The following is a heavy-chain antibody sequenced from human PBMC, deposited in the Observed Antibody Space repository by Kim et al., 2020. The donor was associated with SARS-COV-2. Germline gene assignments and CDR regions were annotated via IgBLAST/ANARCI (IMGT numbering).Heavy chain of an antibody. V-gene: IGHV1-18*01. Sequence: ASVKVSCKASGYTFTSYGISWVRQAPGQGLEWMGWISAYNGNTNYAQKLQGRVTMTTDTSTSTAYMELRSLRSDDTAVYYCARDLRRWFGEYGMDVWGQGTTVTVSS. D-gene: IGHD3-10*01. J-gene: IGHJ6*02. CDR1: GYTFTSYG. CDR3: ARDLRRWFGEYGMDV. CDR2: ISAYNGNT.